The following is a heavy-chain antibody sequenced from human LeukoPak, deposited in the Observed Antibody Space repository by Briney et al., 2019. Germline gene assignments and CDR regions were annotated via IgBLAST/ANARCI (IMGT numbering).Heavy chain of an antibody. Sequence: GGSLRLSCAASGFSFTSYNFHWVRQAPGKGLQWLGFISYDGNIKYEDSVKGRFTISRDNSKNTLYLQMNSLRAEDTAVYYCARDLDYYDSSGYSGIDYWGQGTLVTVSS. CDR1: GFSFTSYN. J-gene: IGHJ4*02. CDR3: ARDLDYYDSSGYSGIDY. D-gene: IGHD3-22*01. V-gene: IGHV3-30*03. CDR2: ISYDGNIK.